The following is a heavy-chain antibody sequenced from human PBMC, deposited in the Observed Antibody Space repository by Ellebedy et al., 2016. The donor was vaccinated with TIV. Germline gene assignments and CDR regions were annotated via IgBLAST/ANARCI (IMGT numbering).Heavy chain of an antibody. J-gene: IGHJ6*03. V-gene: IGHV4-59*01. Sequence: SETLSLTCTVSGGSXXSYYXXWIPPPPGKVLEWIGYIYYSGSTNYNPSLKSRVTISVDTSKNQFSLKLSSVTAADTDVSSRARDTDGYNDVWGKGTTVTVSS. CDR2: IYYSGST. CDR1: GGSXXSYY. CDR3: ARDTDGYNDV. D-gene: IGHD4-17*01.